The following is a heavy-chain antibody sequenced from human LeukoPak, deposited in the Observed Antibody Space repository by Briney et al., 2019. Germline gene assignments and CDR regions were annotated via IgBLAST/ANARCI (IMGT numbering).Heavy chain of an antibody. CDR3: ATFEEYYYGSGSYYNKNWFDP. J-gene: IGHJ5*02. CDR2: INHSGST. Sequence: SETLSLTCAVYGGSFSGYYWSWIRQPPGKGLEWIGEINHSGSTNYNPSLKSRVTISVDTSKNQFSLKLSSVTAADTAVYYCATFEEYYYGSGSYYNKNWFDPWGQGTLVTVSS. D-gene: IGHD3-10*01. V-gene: IGHV4-34*01. CDR1: GGSFSGYY.